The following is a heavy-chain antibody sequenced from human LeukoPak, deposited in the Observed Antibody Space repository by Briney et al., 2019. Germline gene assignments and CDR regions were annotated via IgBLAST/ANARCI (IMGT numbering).Heavy chain of an antibody. V-gene: IGHV4-34*01. Sequence: SETLSLTCAVYGGSFSGYYWSWIRQPPGKGLEWIGDINHSGSTNYNPSLKSRVTISVGTSKNQFSLKLSSVTAADMAVYYCARGLLDSTNYGLSFDPWGQGTLVTVSS. CDR1: GGSFSGYY. D-gene: IGHD4-11*01. J-gene: IGHJ5*02. CDR2: INHSGST. CDR3: ARGLLDSTNYGLSFDP.